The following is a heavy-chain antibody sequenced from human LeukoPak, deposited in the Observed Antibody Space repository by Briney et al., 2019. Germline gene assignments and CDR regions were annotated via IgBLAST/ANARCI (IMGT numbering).Heavy chain of an antibody. Sequence: ASVKVSCKASGYTFTGYYMHWVRQAPGQGLEWIGWINPNSGGTNYAQKFQGRVTMTRDTSISTAYMELSRLRSDDTAVYYCARSEPAAGGAFDIWGQGTMVTVSS. CDR2: INPNSGGT. CDR1: GYTFTGYY. CDR3: ARSEPAAGGAFDI. J-gene: IGHJ3*02. V-gene: IGHV1-2*02. D-gene: IGHD6-13*01.